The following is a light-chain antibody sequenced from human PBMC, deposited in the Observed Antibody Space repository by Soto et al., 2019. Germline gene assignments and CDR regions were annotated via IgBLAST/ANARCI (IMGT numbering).Light chain of an antibody. Sequence: VMTQSPATLSLSPGDSVTLSCRASQSVSSNLAWYQQKPGQAPRLLIYGASTRATGIQARFSGSGSGTDFTLTISSLQSEDLAVYYCRQYDNWWTCGQGTKVDIK. J-gene: IGKJ1*01. CDR3: RQYDNWWT. CDR1: QSVSSN. CDR2: GAS. V-gene: IGKV3-15*01.